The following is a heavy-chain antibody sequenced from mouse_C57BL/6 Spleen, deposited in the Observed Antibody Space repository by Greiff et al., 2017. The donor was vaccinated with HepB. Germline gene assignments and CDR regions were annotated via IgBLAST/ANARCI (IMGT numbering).Heavy chain of an antibody. CDR3: ARWDYYGSSPDY. J-gene: IGHJ2*01. D-gene: IGHD1-1*01. CDR1: GYTFTSYW. V-gene: IGHV1-69*01. Sequence: QVQLKQPGAELVMPGASVKLSCKASGYTFTSYWMHWVKQRPGQGLEWIGEIDPSDSYTNYNQKFKGKSTLTVDKSSSTAYMQLSSLTSEDSAVYYCARWDYYGSSPDYWGQGTTLTVSS. CDR2: IDPSDSYT.